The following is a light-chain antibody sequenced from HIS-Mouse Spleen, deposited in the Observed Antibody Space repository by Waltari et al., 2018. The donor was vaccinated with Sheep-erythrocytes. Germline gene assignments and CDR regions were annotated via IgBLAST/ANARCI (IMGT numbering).Light chain of an antibody. CDR3: CSYAGSSTPWV. CDR1: SSDGGSYNL. J-gene: IGLJ3*02. CDR2: AGS. Sequence: QSALTQPASVSGSPGQSITISCTGTSSDGGSYNLVSGYQQHPGKAPNLMIYAGSKRPSGVSNRFSGSKSGNTASLTISGLQAEDEADYYCCSYAGSSTPWVFGGGTKLTVL. V-gene: IGLV2-23*01.